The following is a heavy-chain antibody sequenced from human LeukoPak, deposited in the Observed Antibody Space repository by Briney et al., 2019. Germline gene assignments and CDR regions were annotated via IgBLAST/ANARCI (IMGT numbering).Heavy chain of an antibody. V-gene: IGHV4-34*01. D-gene: IGHD5-12*01. CDR3: ARATILGDYFDY. CDR1: GGSFSGYY. J-gene: IGHJ4*02. Sequence: SETLSLTCAVYGGSFSGYYWSWIRQPPGKGLEWIGEINHSGSTNYNPSLKSRVTISVDTSKNQFSLKLSPVTAADTAVYYCARATILGDYFDYWDQGTLVTVSS. CDR2: INHSGST.